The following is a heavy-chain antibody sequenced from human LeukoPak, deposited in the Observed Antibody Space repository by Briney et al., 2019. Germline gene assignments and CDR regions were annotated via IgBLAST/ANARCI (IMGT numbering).Heavy chain of an antibody. Sequence: PSETLSLTCTVSGGSISSSSYYWGWIRQPPGKGLEWIGSIYHSGSTYYNPSLKSRVTISVDTSKNQFSLKLSSVTAADTAVYYCAEELYGDQVWGQGTLVTVSS. V-gene: IGHV4-39*07. J-gene: IGHJ4*02. CDR1: GGSISSSSYY. D-gene: IGHD4-17*01. CDR2: IYHSGST. CDR3: AEELYGDQV.